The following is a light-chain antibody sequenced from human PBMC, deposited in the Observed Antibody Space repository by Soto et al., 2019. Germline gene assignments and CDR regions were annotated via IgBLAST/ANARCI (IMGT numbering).Light chain of an antibody. CDR2: AAS. CDR3: QQSYSTPSIT. Sequence: DIQMTQSPSSLSASAGDRVTITCRASQSISSYLNWYQQKPGKAPKLLIYAASSLQSGVPSRFSGSGSGTDFTLTISSLQPEDFETYYCQQSYSTPSITFGGGTKAAIK. J-gene: IGKJ4*01. V-gene: IGKV1-39*01. CDR1: QSISSY.